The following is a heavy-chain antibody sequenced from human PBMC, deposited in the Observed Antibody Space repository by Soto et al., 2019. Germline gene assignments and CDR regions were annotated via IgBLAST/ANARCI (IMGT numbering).Heavy chain of an antibody. V-gene: IGHV3-30*18. D-gene: IGHD3-10*01. CDR1: GFTFSSYG. CDR3: AKDCTGPGSCEDYFDY. J-gene: IGHJ4*02. CDR2: ISSVGSNV. Sequence: QVQLVESGGGVVQPGRSLRLSCAASGFTFSSYGMHWVRQAPGKGLEWVASISSVGSNVYYGDSVKGRFTISRDNSKITLYLQMNSLRAEDTAVYYCAKDCTGPGSCEDYFDYWGQGTLLTVSS.